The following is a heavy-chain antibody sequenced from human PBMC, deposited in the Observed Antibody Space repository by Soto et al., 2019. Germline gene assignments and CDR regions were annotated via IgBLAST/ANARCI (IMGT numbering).Heavy chain of an antibody. J-gene: IGHJ4*02. CDR1: GFTFSDYY. CDR3: TRVDFWHGYASDY. V-gene: IGHV3-11*01. CDR2: ISSSGNTR. Sequence: GSLRLSCAASGFTFSDYYMSWIRQAPGKGLEGVSYISSSGNTRYYTDSVKGRFTISRDNAKNTLFLQMNSLRAEDTAVYYCTRVDFWHGYASDYWGQGTLVTVSS. D-gene: IGHD3-3*01.